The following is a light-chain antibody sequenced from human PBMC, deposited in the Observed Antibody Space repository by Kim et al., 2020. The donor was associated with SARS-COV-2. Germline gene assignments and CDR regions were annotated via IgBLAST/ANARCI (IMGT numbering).Light chain of an antibody. Sequence: EIVMTQSRATLSVSPGERATLSCRASQSVSSNLAWYQQKPGQAPRLLIYGASTRATGIPARFSGSGSGTEFTLTISSLQSEDFAVYYCQQYNNWPPRRTFGGGTKVDIK. CDR2: GAS. CDR3: QQYNNWPPRRT. CDR1: QSVSSN. V-gene: IGKV3-15*01. J-gene: IGKJ4*01.